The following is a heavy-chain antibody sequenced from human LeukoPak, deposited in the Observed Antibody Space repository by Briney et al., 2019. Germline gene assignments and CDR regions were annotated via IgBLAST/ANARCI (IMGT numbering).Heavy chain of an antibody. CDR3: ARIAAAGTSFYYYHYYMDV. CDR2: IYYSGST. Sequence: SQTLSLTCTVSGGSISSGGYYWSWIRQHPGKGLEWIGYIYYSGSTYYNPSLKSRVTISVDTSKNQFSLKLSSVTAADTAVYYYARIAAAGTSFYYYHYYMDVWGKGTTVTVSS. CDR1: GGSISSGGYY. D-gene: IGHD6-13*01. J-gene: IGHJ6*03. V-gene: IGHV4-31*03.